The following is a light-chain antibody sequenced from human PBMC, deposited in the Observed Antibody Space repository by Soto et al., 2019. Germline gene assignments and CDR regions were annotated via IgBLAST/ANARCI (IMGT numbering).Light chain of an antibody. CDR2: EVT. CDR1: SGDIGGYNY. J-gene: IGLJ1*01. CDR3: SSYTTSSTLYV. V-gene: IGLV2-14*01. Sequence: QSALIQPASVSGSPGQSITISCTGTSGDIGGYNYVSWYQQYSGKAPKLIIFEVTNRPSGVSDRFSGSKSGDTASLTISGLQAEDEADYYCSSYTTSSTLYVFGPGTKLTVL.